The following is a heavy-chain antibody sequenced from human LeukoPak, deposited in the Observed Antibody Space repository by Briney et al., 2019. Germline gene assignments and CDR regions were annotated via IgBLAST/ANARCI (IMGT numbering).Heavy chain of an antibody. CDR2: IKEDGSEN. J-gene: IGHJ4*02. Sequence: GGSLRLSCTASGFTFSRYWMTWVRQAPGKGLEWVANIKEDGSENSYVESVKGRFTISRDNAKNSLYLQLNSLKAEDTAVYFCARQRYSDYWGQGTLVTVSS. CDR3: ARQRYSDY. CDR1: GFTFSRYW. V-gene: IGHV3-7*01. D-gene: IGHD1-1*01.